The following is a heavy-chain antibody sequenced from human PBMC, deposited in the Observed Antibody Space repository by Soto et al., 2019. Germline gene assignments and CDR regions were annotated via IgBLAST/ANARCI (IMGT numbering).Heavy chain of an antibody. V-gene: IGHV1-18*01. CDR3: ARDSTMRGVLWFGELLSYFHY. CDR1: GYTFTNYG. Sequence: ASVKVSCKASGYTFTNYGISWVRQAPGQGLEWMGWISAYNGNTNYAQKLQGRVTMTTDTSTSTAYMELRSLRSDDTAVYYCARDSTMRGVLWFGELLSYFHYWGQGTLVTVSS. J-gene: IGHJ4*02. D-gene: IGHD3-10*01. CDR2: ISAYNGNT.